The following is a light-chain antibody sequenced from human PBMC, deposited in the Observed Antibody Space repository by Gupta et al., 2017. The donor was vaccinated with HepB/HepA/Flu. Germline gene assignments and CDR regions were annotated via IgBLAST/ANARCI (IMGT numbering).Light chain of an antibody. V-gene: IGKV4-1*01. CDR2: WAS. CDR3: QQYYSSLWT. Sequence: IVMTPSPDSLAVSLGERATIDCKSSQNLLYSSNNKNYLAWYQQKPGQPPRLLIYWASTRESGVPDRFRGSGSGTDFTLTISSLQAEDVAVYYCQQYYSSLWTFGRGTKVEIK. J-gene: IGKJ1*01. CDR1: QNLLYSSNNKNY.